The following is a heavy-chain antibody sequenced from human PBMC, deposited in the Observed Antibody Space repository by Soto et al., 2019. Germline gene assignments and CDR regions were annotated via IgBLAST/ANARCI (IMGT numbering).Heavy chain of an antibody. D-gene: IGHD4-4*01. CDR1: GGSISSGDYY. J-gene: IGHJ6*02. Sequence: QVQLQESGPGLVKPSQTLSLTCTVSGGSISSGDYYWSWIRQPPGKGLEWIGYIFYSGTTYYNPSIKSRVTISVDTSKNQFSLILTSMTAADTAVYYCARDSPPYSHFYYGVDVWGQGTTVTVSS. CDR2: IFYSGTT. CDR3: ARDSPPYSHFYYGVDV. V-gene: IGHV4-30-4*01.